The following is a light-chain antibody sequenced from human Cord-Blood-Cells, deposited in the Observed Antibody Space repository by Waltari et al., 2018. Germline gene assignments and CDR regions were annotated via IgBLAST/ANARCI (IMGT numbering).Light chain of an antibody. V-gene: IGKV1-8*01. J-gene: IGKJ1*01. CDR1: QGISSY. CDR2: AAS. CDR3: QQYYSYPRT. Sequence: AIRMTQSPSSLSASTGDRVTIPCRASQGISSYLAWYQQKPGKAPNLLIYAASTLQSGVPSRFSGSGSGTDFTLTISCLQSEDFATYYCQQYYSYPRTFGQGTKVEIK.